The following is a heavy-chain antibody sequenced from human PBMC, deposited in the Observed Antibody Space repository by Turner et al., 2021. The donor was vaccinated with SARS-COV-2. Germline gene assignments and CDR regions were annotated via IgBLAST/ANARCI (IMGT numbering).Heavy chain of an antibody. J-gene: IGHJ6*02. V-gene: IGHV3-53*01. CDR3: ARGHVPAASNFYYYYYYGMDV. CDR1: GFTVSSNY. CDR2: IYSGGST. D-gene: IGHD2-2*01. Sequence: EVQRVESGGGLIQPGGSLRLPCAASGFTVSSNYMSGVRQAPGKGLEGVSVIYSGGSTYYADSVKGRFTISRDNSKNTLYLQMNSLRAEDTAVYYCARGHVPAASNFYYYYYYGMDVWGQGTTVTVSS.